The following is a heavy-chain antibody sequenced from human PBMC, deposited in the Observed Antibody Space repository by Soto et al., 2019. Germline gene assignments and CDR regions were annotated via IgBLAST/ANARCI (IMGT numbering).Heavy chain of an antibody. Sequence: GGSLRLSCAASGFTFSSYSMNWVRQAPGEGLEWVSYISSSSSTIYYADSVKGRFTISRDNAKNSLYLQMNSLRDEDTAVYYCARDHDYYDSSGYYGYWGQGTLVTVSS. V-gene: IGHV3-48*02. CDR3: ARDHDYYDSSGYYGY. CDR1: GFTFSSYS. D-gene: IGHD3-22*01. CDR2: ISSSSSTI. J-gene: IGHJ4*02.